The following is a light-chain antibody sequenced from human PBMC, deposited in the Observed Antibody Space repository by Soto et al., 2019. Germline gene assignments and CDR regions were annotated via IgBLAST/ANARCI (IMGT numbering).Light chain of an antibody. CDR2: DVS. CDR1: SSDVGGYNY. CDR3: SSYTSSSTVV. J-gene: IGLJ2*01. V-gene: IGLV2-14*01. Sequence: QSALTQPASVSGSPGQSITISCTGTSSDVGGYNYVSWYQQHPGKAPKIMIYDVSNRPSGVSNRFSGSKSGSTASLPISGVQDEDEADYYCSSYTSSSTVVFGGGTKLTVL.